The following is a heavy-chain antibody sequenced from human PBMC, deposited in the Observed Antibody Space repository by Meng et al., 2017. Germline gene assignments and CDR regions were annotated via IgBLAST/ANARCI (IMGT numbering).Heavy chain of an antibody. CDR2: IKQDGSEK. J-gene: IGHJ6*01. CDR1: GFTFSSYW. CDR3: ARDPSLPGIAAAGTLFGYYYGMDV. V-gene: IGHV3-7*01. D-gene: IGHD6-13*01. Sequence: GGSLRLSCAASGFTFSSYWMSWVRQAPGKGLEWVANIKQDGSEKYYVDSVKGRFTISRDNAKNSLYLQMNSLRAEDTAVYYCARDPSLPGIAAAGTLFGYYYGMDVWGQGNRVTGYS.